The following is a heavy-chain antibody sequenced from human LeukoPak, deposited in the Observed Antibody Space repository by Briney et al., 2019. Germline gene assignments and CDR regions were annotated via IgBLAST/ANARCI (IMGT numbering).Heavy chain of an antibody. CDR3: ARDLQHIVVVTAIPERAFDI. J-gene: IGHJ3*02. CDR1: GFTFDDYG. V-gene: IGHV3-9*01. D-gene: IGHD2-21*02. Sequence: GGSLRLSCAASGFTFDDYGMHWVRQAPGKGLEWVSGITWQSGIMAYADSVKGRFTISRDNAKNSLHLQMNSLRAEDTAVYYCARDLQHIVVVTAIPERAFDIWGQGTMVTVSS. CDR2: ITWQSGIM.